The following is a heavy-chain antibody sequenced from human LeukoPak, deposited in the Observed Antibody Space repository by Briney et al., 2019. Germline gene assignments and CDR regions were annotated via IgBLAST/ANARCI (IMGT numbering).Heavy chain of an antibody. Sequence: SETLSLTCSVSAGPISTFSWSWIRQPPGKGLEWIGYMYDTGSPNYNPSLKSRVTISVDPSRNQFSLKLSSVTAADTAVYYCARLILGWLDHFDSWGQGALVTVSS. CDR3: ARLILGWLDHFDS. CDR2: MYDTGSP. V-gene: IGHV4-59*08. CDR1: AGPISTFS. D-gene: IGHD3/OR15-3a*01. J-gene: IGHJ4*02.